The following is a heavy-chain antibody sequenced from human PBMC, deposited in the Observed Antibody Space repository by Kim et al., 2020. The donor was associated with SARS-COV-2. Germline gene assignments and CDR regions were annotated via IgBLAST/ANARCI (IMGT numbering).Heavy chain of an antibody. J-gene: IGHJ4*02. CDR1: GFTFSSYS. CDR2: ISSSSSTI. D-gene: IGHD3-10*01. CDR3: ASGGHYYGSGSYPRDLDY. V-gene: IGHV3-48*02. Sequence: GGSLRLSCAASGFTFSSYSMNWVRQAPGKGLEWVSYISSSSSTIYYADSVKGRFTISRDNAKNSLYLQMNSLRDEDTAVYYCASGGHYYGSGSYPRDLDYWGQGTLVTVSS.